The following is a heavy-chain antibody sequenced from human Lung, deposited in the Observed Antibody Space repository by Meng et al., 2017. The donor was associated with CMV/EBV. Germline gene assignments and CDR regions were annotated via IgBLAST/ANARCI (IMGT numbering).Heavy chain of an antibody. J-gene: IGHJ6*02. Sequence: ASVXVSXKASGYTFTGYYMHWVRQAPGQGLEWMGWINPNSGGTNYAQNFQGRVTMTRDTSVSTAYMELSRLRSDDTAVYYCARDVDPIKLGYYYYYVMDVWXQRTTVTVSS. CDR1: GYTFTGYY. CDR2: INPNSGGT. CDR3: ARDVDPIKLGYYYYYVMDV. D-gene: IGHD3-10*01. V-gene: IGHV1-2*02.